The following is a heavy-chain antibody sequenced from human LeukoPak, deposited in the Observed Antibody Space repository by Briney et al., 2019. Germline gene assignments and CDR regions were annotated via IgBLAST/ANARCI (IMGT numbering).Heavy chain of an antibody. CDR2: ISWNSGSI. D-gene: IGHD1-26*01. CDR1: GFTFDDYA. CDR3: AKALNSGSYYGIFDY. Sequence: GRSLRLSCAASGFTFDDYAMHWVRQAPGKGLEWVSGISWNSGSIGYADSVKGRFTISRDNAKNSLYLQMNSLRAEDTALYYCAKALNSGSYYGIFDYWGQGTLVTVSS. J-gene: IGHJ4*02. V-gene: IGHV3-9*01.